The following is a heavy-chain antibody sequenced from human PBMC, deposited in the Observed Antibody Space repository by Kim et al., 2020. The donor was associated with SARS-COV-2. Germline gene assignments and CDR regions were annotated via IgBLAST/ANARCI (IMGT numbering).Heavy chain of an antibody. CDR2: INHSGST. V-gene: IGHV4-34*01. CDR3: ARGGRYYGSGSYRSAYYYGMDV. CDR1: GGSFSGYY. Sequence: SETLSLTCAVYGGSFSGYYWSWIRQPPGKGLEWIGEINHSGSTNYNPSLKSRVTISVDTSKNQFSLKLSSVTAADTAVYYRARGGRYYGSGSYRSAYYYGMDVWGQGTTVTVSS. J-gene: IGHJ6*02. D-gene: IGHD3-10*01.